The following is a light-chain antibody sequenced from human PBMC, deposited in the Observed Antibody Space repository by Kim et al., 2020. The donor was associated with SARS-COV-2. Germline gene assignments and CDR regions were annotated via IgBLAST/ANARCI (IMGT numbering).Light chain of an antibody. Sequence: GDTVTQHDRASKGLSTALALYQHKPGKAPKLLVYGATTLQSGVPSRFSGSGSGTEYTLTISSLQPEDLGTFYCQQSYGIPWTFGQGTKLEI. CDR3: QQSYGIPWT. J-gene: IGKJ1*01. V-gene: IGKV1-NL1*01. CDR1: KGLSTA. CDR2: GAT.